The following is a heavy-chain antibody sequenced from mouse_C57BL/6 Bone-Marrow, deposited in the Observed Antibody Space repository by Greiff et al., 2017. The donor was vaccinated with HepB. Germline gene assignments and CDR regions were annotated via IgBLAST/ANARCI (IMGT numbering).Heavy chain of an antibody. V-gene: IGHV5-17*01. CDR1: GFTFSDYG. CDR2: ISSGSSTI. CDR3: ASPPHYYGSLDY. D-gene: IGHD1-1*01. J-gene: IGHJ2*01. Sequence: DVHLVESGGGLVKPGGSLKLSCAASGFTFSDYGMHWVRQAPEKGLEWVAYISSGSSTIYYADTVKGRFTISRDNAKNTLFLQMTSLRSEDTAMYYCASPPHYYGSLDYWGQGTTLTVSS.